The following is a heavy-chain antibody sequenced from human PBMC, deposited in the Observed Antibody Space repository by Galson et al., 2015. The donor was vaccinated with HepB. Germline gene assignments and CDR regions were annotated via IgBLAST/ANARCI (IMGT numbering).Heavy chain of an antibody. CDR2: IIPILGIA. Sequence: SVKVSCKASGGTFSSYTISWVRQAPGQGLEWMGRIIPILGIANYAQKFQGRVTITADKSTSTAYMELSSLRSEDTAVYYCAKFYWKEYFDHWGQGTLVTVSS. CDR1: GGTFSSYT. J-gene: IGHJ4*02. CDR3: AKFYWKEYFDH. V-gene: IGHV1-69*02. D-gene: IGHD2-8*02.